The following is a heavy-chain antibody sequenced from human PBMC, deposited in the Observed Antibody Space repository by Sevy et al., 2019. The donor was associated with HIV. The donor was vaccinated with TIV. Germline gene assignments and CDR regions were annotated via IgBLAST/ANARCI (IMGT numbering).Heavy chain of an antibody. J-gene: IGHJ4*02. D-gene: IGHD3-10*01. CDR1: GFSLETFW. CDR2: IKSNSDGGTA. CDR3: VTPPGTGY. Sequence: GGSLRLSCAASGFSLETFWIHWVRQAPGKGLEWVGRIKSNSDGGTADYAAPLEGRFTMSRDDSENKIYLQINNLRTEDTAVYYCVTPPGTGYWGQGTLVTVSS. V-gene: IGHV3-15*01.